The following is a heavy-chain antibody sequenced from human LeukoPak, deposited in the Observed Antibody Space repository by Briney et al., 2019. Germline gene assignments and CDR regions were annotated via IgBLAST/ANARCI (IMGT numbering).Heavy chain of an antibody. D-gene: IGHD5-18*01. V-gene: IGHV5-10-1*01. J-gene: IGHJ5*02. CDR3: ALYPAVDTAMVSWFDP. Sequence: GESLRISCKGSGYSFTSYWISWVRQMPGKGLEWMGRIDPSDSYTNYSPSFQGHVTISADKSISTAYLQWSSLKASDTAMYYCALYPAVDTAMVSWFDPWGQGTLATVSS. CDR2: IDPSDSYT. CDR1: GYSFTSYW.